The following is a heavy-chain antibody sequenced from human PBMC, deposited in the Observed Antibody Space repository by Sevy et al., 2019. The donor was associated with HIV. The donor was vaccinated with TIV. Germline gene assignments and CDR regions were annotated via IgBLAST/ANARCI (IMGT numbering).Heavy chain of an antibody. V-gene: IGHV4-61*01. J-gene: IGHJ5*02. CDR3: ARGGDRQRGNWFDP. Sequence: SETLSLTCTVSGGSVSSDNYYWSWIRQPPGKGLEWIGYKYYGGGSHYNPSLRSRLTVSLDTSKSQFFLKLDAVTAAATAGYYCARGGDRQRGNWFDPWGQGNLVTVSS. CDR2: KYYGGGS. CDR1: GGSVSSDNYY. D-gene: IGHD1-1*01.